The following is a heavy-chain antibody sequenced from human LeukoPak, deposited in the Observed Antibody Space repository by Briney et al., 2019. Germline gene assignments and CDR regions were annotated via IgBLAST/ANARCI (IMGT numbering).Heavy chain of an antibody. CDR3: ATRGVGTTYY. V-gene: IGHV3-23*01. CDR1: GLTLRNFA. Sequence: GGSLRLSCPAPGLTLRNFAMSWVGQAPGKGLEWVSAIGGGITNTFYAASVEGRFTLSRDNSKNTLFLQMNSLRAEDTAVYFCATRGVGTTYYWGQGTLVTVSS. J-gene: IGHJ4*02. D-gene: IGHD1/OR15-1a*01. CDR2: IGGGITNT.